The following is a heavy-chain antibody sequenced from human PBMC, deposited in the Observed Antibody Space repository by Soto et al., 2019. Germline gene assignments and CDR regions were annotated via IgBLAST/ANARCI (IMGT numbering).Heavy chain of an antibody. J-gene: IGHJ6*02. V-gene: IGHV3-30*18. CDR3: AKLAVVVPATPHDYMDV. Sequence: QVRLVESGGGVVQPGRSLRLSCVASGFTFSDYGMHWVRHSPGKGLEWVAVISYHGNEYYSDSVKGRFTISRDNSEKTLYLQMNSLRAEDTAVYYCAKLAVVVPATPHDYMDVWGQRTAVTVSS. D-gene: IGHD2-2*01. CDR2: ISYHGNE. CDR1: GFTFSDYG.